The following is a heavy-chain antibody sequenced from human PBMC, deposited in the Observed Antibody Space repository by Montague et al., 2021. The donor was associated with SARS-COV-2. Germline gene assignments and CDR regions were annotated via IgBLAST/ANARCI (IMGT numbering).Heavy chain of an antibody. CDR3: ARLRDGVVPSPILGVGPYYSYYYMDV. CDR2: INHGGST. V-gene: IGHV4-34*01. J-gene: IGHJ6*03. Sequence: SETLSLICAVHGTSFSGYYWNWIRQPPGKGLEWIGEINHGGSTKXSPSLECRFTISADTSKNQFSLKLTSAAAADTAVYYCARLRDGVVPSPILGVGPYYSYYYMDVWGRGTTVTVSS. CDR1: GTSFSGYY. D-gene: IGHD3-10*01.